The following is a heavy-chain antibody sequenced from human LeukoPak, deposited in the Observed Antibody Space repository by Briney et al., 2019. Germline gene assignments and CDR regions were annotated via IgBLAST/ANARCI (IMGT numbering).Heavy chain of an antibody. J-gene: IGHJ4*02. CDR3: ARDRYSGSYPLDH. V-gene: IGHV3-11*01. D-gene: IGHD1-26*01. CDR1: GFTFSDYY. CDR2: ISSGGSTI. Sequence: GGSLRLSCAASGFTFSDYYMTWIRQAPGKGLEWVSYISSGGSTIYYADSVKGRFTISRDNAKNSLYLQMNSLRAEDTAVYHCARDRYSGSYPLDHWGQGTLVTVSS.